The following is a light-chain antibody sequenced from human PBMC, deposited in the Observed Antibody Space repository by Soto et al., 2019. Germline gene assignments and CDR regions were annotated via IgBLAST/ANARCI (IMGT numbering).Light chain of an antibody. CDR1: QSIKSS. Sequence: EITMTQSPATLSVSKGDRATLTCRASQSIKSSLAWYQQKPGKAPRLLIYDASRRKTGIPARFTASGSGTEFTLTIITLQSDDSAVYFCQQYNDWPFTFGGGTKVDIK. CDR2: DAS. V-gene: IGKV3-15*01. J-gene: IGKJ4*01. CDR3: QQYNDWPFT.